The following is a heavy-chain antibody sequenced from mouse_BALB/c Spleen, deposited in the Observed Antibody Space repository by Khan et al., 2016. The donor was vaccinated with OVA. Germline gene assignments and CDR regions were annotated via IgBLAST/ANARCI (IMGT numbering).Heavy chain of an antibody. V-gene: IGHV5-6-3*01. J-gene: IGHJ4*01. CDR2: INSNGGST. Sequence: EVELVESGGGLVQPGGSLKLSCAASGFTFITYGMSWVRQTPDKRLELVATINSNGGSTYYPDSVKGRFTISRDNAKNTLYLQMSSLKSEDTAMYYCARGYAMDYWGQGTSVTVSS. CDR1: GFTFITYG. CDR3: ARGYAMDY.